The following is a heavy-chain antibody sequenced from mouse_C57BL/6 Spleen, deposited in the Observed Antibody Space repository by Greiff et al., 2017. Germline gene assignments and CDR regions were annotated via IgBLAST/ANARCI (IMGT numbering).Heavy chain of an antibody. V-gene: IGHV5-17*01. D-gene: IGHD1-1*01. CDR2: ISSGSSTI. Sequence: VQLKQSGGGLVKPGGSLKLSCAASGFTFSDYGMHWVRQAPEKGLEWVAYISSGSSTIYYADTVKGRFTISRDNAKNTLFLQMTSLRSEDTAMYYCARALYYGSLFDYWGQGTTLTVSS. CDR1: GFTFSDYG. CDR3: ARALYYGSLFDY. J-gene: IGHJ2*01.